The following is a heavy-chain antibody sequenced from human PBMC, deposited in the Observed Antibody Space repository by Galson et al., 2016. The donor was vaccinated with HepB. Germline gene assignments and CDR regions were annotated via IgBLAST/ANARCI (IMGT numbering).Heavy chain of an antibody. CDR2: VLLGGTNK. CDR1: GFSFSDYA. V-gene: IGHV3-30-3*01. CDR3: ARDRRGGMDV. J-gene: IGHJ6*02. Sequence: SLRLSCAASGFSFSDYAVHWVRQSPGAALEWLAIVLLGGTNKYYADSVKGRFTMSVDNSKTTLYLQMDNLRPDDTAVYFCARDRRGGMDVWGQGTTVTGSS.